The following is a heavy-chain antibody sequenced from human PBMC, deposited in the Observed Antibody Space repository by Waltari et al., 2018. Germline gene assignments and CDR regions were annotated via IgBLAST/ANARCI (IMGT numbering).Heavy chain of an antibody. V-gene: IGHV1-3*01. J-gene: IGHJ6*03. CDR3: ARGATTKFYYYYYYMDV. Sequence: QVQLVQSGAEVVSPGAAVRVSCKACGYRPRSESLHWVRQAPGQSLEWMAWLNPVNGDTKYSQKFQGRVSVTRDTSARTVYMDLSSLTSEDTATYYCARGATTKFYYYYYYMDVWGQGTSVTVSS. CDR1: GYRPRSES. D-gene: IGHD1-1*01. CDR2: LNPVNGDT.